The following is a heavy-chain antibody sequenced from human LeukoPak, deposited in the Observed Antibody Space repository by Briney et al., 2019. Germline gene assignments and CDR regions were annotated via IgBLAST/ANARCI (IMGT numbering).Heavy chain of an antibody. J-gene: IGHJ5*02. V-gene: IGHV4-4*09. Sequence: PSETLSLTCTVSGGSISSYYWSWIRQPPGKGLEWIGYIFIGGGTSYNPSLTSRVTISLDTSKSQFSLKLRSVTAADTAVYYCARHGGTLDPWGQGTLVTVSS. D-gene: IGHD3-3*01. CDR1: GGSISSYY. CDR3: ARHGGTLDP. CDR2: IFIGGGT.